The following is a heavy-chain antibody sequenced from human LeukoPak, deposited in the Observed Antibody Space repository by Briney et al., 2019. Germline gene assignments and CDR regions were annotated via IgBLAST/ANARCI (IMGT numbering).Heavy chain of an antibody. D-gene: IGHD4-17*01. CDR2: ISGSGGST. CDR3: ATSTYGDYGGFDY. Sequence: GGSLRLSCAASGFTFSSYAMSWVRQAPGKGLEWISAISGSGGSTYYADSVKGRFTISRDNSKNTLYLQMNSLRAEDTAVYYCATSTYGDYGGFDYWGQGTLVTVSS. CDR1: GFTFSSYA. J-gene: IGHJ4*02. V-gene: IGHV3-23*01.